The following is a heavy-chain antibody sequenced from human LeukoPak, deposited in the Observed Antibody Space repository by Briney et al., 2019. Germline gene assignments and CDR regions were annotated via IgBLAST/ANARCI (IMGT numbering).Heavy chain of an antibody. CDR2: MNPNSGNT. CDR3: ARERVAAAGTNWFDP. Sequence: ASVKVSCKASGYTFTSYDINWVRQATGQGLEWMGWMNPNSGNTGYAQKFQGRVTMTRNTSISTAYMELSSLRSEDTAVYYCARERVAAAGTNWFDPWGQGTLVTVSS. D-gene: IGHD6-13*01. J-gene: IGHJ5*02. V-gene: IGHV1-8*01. CDR1: GYTFTSYD.